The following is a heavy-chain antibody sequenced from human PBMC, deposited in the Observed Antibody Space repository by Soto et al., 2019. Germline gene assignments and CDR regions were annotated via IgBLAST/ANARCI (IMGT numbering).Heavy chain of an antibody. V-gene: IGHV1-69*01. Sequence: QVQLVQSGAEVKKPGSSVKVSCKASGGTFSTYPISWVRQAPGQGLEWMGGIIPFFGTPNCAQKFQGRVTIIADASTNTAHMELSSLRSEDTAIYYCARDRHCGGDCYTGWFDPWGQGTLVTVSS. D-gene: IGHD2-21*02. J-gene: IGHJ5*02. CDR1: GGTFSTYP. CDR2: IIPFFGTP. CDR3: ARDRHCGGDCYTGWFDP.